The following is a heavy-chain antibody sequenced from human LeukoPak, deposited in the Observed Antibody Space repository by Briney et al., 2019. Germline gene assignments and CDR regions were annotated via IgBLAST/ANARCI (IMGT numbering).Heavy chain of an antibody. D-gene: IGHD6-19*01. Sequence: SETLSLTCTASGGSISSYYWSWIRQPAGKGLEWIGRIYTSGSTNYNPSLKSRVTMSVDTSKNQFSLKLSSVTAADTAVYYCARVSSGWYENWFDPWGQGTLVTVSS. CDR1: GGSISSYY. CDR2: IYTSGST. V-gene: IGHV4-4*07. CDR3: ARVSSGWYENWFDP. J-gene: IGHJ5*02.